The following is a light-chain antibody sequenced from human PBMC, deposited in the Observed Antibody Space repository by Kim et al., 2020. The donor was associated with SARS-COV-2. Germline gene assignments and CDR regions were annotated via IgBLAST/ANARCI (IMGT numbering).Light chain of an antibody. CDR1: SSNIGNNA. J-gene: IGLJ2*01. V-gene: IGLV1-36*01. CDR2: YDD. Sequence: RQRVTISCSGNSSNIGNNAVSWYQQLPGKAPRLVVYYDDLRPSGVSDRFSGSKSGTSASLVISGLQSEDEGDYYCAAWDDSLDAVIFGGGSQLTVL. CDR3: AAWDDSLDAVI.